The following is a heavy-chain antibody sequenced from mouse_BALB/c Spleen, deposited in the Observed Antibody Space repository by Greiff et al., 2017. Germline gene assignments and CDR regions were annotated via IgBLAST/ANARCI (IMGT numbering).Heavy chain of an antibody. CDR2: ISYSGST. Sequence: EVHLVESGPGLVKPSQSLSLTCTVTGYSITSDYAWNWIRQFPGNKLEWMGYISYSGSTSYNPSLKSRISITRDTSKNQFFLQLNSVTTEDTATYYCARTGLRGYWGQGTTLTVSS. D-gene: IGHD1-1*01. CDR3: ARTGLRGY. CDR1: GYSITSDYA. J-gene: IGHJ2*01. V-gene: IGHV3-2*02.